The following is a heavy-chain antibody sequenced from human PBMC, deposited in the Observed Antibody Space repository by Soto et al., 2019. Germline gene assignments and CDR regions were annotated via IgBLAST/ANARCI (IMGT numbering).Heavy chain of an antibody. Sequence: GGSLRLSCVASGFTFRSFTMNWVRQAPGKGLEWVSTISSNSAYIYYTDALRGRFTISRDNAKNSLHLQMNSLRAEDTAVYYCTRDASRDSSARGWFDPWGPGTLVTVSS. CDR3: TRDASRDSSARGWFDP. D-gene: IGHD6-13*01. CDR1: GFTFRSFT. CDR2: ISSNSAYI. J-gene: IGHJ5*02. V-gene: IGHV3-21*01.